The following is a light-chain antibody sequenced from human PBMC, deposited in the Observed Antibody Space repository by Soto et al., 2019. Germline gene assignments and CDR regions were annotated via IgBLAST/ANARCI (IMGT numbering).Light chain of an antibody. CDR2: GHS. CDR3: QSYDSSSLV. V-gene: IGLV1-40*01. CDR1: SSNIGAGYD. J-gene: IGLJ3*02. Sequence: QAVVTQPPSVSGALGQRVTISCTGSSSNIGAGYDVHWYQQLPGTAPKLLIYGHSNRPSGVPDRFSGSKSGTSASLAITGLQAEDEADYYCQSYDSSSLVFGGGTKLTVL.